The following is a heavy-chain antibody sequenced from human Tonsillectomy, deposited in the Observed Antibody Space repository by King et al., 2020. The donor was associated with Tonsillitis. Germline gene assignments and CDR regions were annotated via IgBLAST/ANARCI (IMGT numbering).Heavy chain of an antibody. J-gene: IGHJ3*02. CDR1: GFTFSDYD. V-gene: IGHV3-21*01. Sequence: QLVQSGGGLVKPGGSLRLSCATSGFTFSDYDMNWVRQAPGKGLEWVSSISSTGAYIYYAESVKGRFTISRDSAENSLDLQMNSLRADDTAVHYCAKAEGADYYDNGRGAFDIWGRGTMVTVSS. D-gene: IGHD3-22*01. CDR2: ISSTGAYI. CDR3: AKAEGADYYDNGRGAFDI.